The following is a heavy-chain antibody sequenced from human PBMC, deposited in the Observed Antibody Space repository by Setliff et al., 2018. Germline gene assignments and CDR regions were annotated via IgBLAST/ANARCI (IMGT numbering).Heavy chain of an antibody. CDR1: GGTFNTYG. J-gene: IGHJ4*02. D-gene: IGHD3-22*01. V-gene: IGHV1-69*10. CDR3: ARARDRPKFDD. CDR2: IIPGLGIL. Sequence: GASVKVSCKASGGTFNTYGITWVRQAPAQGLEWMGGIIPGLGILDYAQKFQGRVTMTRDTSISTAYMELSRLRSDDTAVYYCARARDRPKFDDWGQGTLVTVSS.